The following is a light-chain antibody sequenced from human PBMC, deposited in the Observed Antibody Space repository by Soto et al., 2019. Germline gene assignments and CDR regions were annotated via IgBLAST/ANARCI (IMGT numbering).Light chain of an antibody. CDR3: QQRSNWPLT. CDR2: DIF. CDR1: QTVNRF. J-gene: IGKJ4*01. Sequence: EIVFTQSPATLSLYTGEGVTLSCRASQTVNRFLAWYQHKPGQAPRLLIYDIFQRATGIPARFSGSGSGTDFTLTTSSLEPEDFAVYYCQQRSNWPLTFGGGTKVDIK. V-gene: IGKV3-11*01.